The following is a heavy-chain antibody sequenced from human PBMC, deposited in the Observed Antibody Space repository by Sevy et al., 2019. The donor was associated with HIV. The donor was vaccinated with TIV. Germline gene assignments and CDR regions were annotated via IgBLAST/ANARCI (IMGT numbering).Heavy chain of an antibody. CDR3: ARDRDYYGSGSYYYYYAMVV. CDR2: IYTSGST. J-gene: IGHJ6*02. D-gene: IGHD3-10*01. V-gene: IGHV4-4*07. Sequence: SETLSLTCTVSGGSISSYYWSWIRQPAGKGLEWIGRIYTSGSTNYNPSLKSRVTMSVDTSKNQFSLKLSSVTAADTAVYYCARDRDYYGSGSYYYYYAMVVWGQGTTVTLSS. CDR1: GGSISSYY.